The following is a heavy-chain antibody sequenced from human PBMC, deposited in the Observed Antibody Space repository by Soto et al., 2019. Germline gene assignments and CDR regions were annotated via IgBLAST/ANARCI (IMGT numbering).Heavy chain of an antibody. CDR2: IFWNDDK. Sequence: QITLKESGPTLVKPTQTLTLTFAFSGVSLSTSGVGVGWIRQPPGKALEWLAVIFWNDDKRYSPSVKSRLTISNDTTRNPVVLTMTNIDPADTDTYYWARRGEQSSQPLDSLGQGSLVTVS. CDR3: ARRGEQSSQPLDS. J-gene: IGHJ5*01. V-gene: IGHV2-5*01. CDR1: GVSLSTSGVG.